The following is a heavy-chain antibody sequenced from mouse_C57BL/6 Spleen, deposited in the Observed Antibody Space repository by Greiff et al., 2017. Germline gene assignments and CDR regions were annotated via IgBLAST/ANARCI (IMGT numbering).Heavy chain of an antibody. CDR3: ARNYYYGSSYPYAMDY. J-gene: IGHJ4*01. V-gene: IGHV2-9-1*01. CDR1: GFSLTSYA. Sequence: QVQLKESGPGLVAPSQSLSITCTVSGFSLTSYAISWVRQPPGKGLEWLGEIWTGGGTNYNSALKSRLSISKDNSKSQVFLKMNSLQTDDTARYYCARNYYYGSSYPYAMDYWGQGTSVTVSS. CDR2: IWTGGGT. D-gene: IGHD1-1*01.